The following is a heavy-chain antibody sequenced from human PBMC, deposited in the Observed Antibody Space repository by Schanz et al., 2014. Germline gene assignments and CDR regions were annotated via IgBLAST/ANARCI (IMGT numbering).Heavy chain of an antibody. CDR3: AREAKWGQWYFDL. J-gene: IGHJ2*01. Sequence: EVQLLESGGGLVQPGGSLRLSCAASGFTFSSNAMCWVRQAPGKGLEWVSTITSNGGGTYYADSVKGRLTVSRDNSENTVYLEFHSLRSEDTALYYCAREAKWGQWYFDLWGRGSLVTVSS. CDR1: GFTFSSNA. V-gene: IGHV3-23*01. CDR2: ITSNGGGT. D-gene: IGHD1-26*01.